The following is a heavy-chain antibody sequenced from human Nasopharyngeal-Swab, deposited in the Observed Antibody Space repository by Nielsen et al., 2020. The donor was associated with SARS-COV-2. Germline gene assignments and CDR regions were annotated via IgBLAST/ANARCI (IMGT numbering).Heavy chain of an antibody. J-gene: IGHJ4*02. V-gene: IGHV1-18*01. CDR2: ISAYNGNT. Sequence: ASVKVSCKASGYTFTSYGISWVRHAPGQGLEWMGWISAYNGNTNYAQKLQGRVTMTTDTSTSTAYMELRSLRSDDTAVYYCARVELYDFWSGYYLFDYWGQGTLVTVSS. CDR3: ARVELYDFWSGYYLFDY. CDR1: GYTFTSYG. D-gene: IGHD3-3*01.